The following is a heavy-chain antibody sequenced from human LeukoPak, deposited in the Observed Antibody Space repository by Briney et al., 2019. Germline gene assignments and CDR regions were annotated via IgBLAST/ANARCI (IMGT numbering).Heavy chain of an antibody. V-gene: IGHV3-48*04. CDR2: ISSSGSTI. CDR1: GFTFSSYG. Sequence: PGRSLRLSCAASGFTFSSYGMHWVRQAPGKGLEWVSYISSSGSTIYYADSVKGRFTISRDNAKNSLYLQMNSLRAEDTAVYYCARDRVTGYYDSSGYLFFWGQGTLVTVSS. CDR3: ARDRVTGYYDSSGYLFF. J-gene: IGHJ4*02. D-gene: IGHD3-22*01.